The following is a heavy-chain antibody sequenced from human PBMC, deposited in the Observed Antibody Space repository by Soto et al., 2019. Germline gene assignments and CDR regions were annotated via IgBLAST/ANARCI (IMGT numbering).Heavy chain of an antibody. CDR3: ARDRPYYSSSSETLPSGGDY. J-gene: IGHJ4*02. V-gene: IGHV3-21*01. CDR2: ISSSSSYI. Sequence: GGSLRLSCAASGFTFSSYSMNWVRQAPGKGLEWVSSISSSSSYIYYADSVKGRFTISRDNAKNSLYLQMNSLRAEDTAVYYCARDRPYYSSSSETLPSGGDYWGQGTLVTVSS. D-gene: IGHD6-6*01. CDR1: GFTFSSYS.